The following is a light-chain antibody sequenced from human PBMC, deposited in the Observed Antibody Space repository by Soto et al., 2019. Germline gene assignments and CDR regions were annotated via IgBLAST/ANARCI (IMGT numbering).Light chain of an antibody. CDR2: DAS. CDR3: QQGSNWPPWT. J-gene: IGKJ1*01. V-gene: IGKV3-11*01. Sequence: EIVLTESPATLSLSPGERATLSCRASQSVSSYLAWYQQKPGQAPRLLIYDASNKATDIPARISGSGSETDCTIAIGSLEPEGVAVYECQQGSNWPPWTFGQGTKVDIK. CDR1: QSVSSY.